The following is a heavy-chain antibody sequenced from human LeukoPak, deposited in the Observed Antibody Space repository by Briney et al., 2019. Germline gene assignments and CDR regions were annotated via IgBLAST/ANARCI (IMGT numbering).Heavy chain of an antibody. CDR2: INSDGSST. J-gene: IGHJ4*02. CDR3: ARDQGGVLTGYYTEFDY. CDR1: GFTFSSYW. Sequence: GGSLRLSCAASGFTFSSYWMHWVRQAPGKGLVWVSRINSDGSSTSYADSVKGRFTISRDNAKNTLYLQMNSLRAEDTAVYYCARDQGGVLTGYYTEFDYWGQGTLVTVSS. D-gene: IGHD3-9*01. V-gene: IGHV3-74*01.